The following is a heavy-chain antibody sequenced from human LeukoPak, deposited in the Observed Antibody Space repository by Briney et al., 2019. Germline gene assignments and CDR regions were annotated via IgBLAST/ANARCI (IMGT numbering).Heavy chain of an antibody. CDR3: AKDRGGAYYESSVDI. J-gene: IGHJ3*02. Sequence: PGRSLRLSCAASGFSFSNYGIHWVRQAPGKGLEWVAVISYDGSNKYYADSVKGRFTISRDNSKNTLYLQMNSLRAEDTAVYYCAKDRGGAYYESSVDIWGQGTMVTVSS. D-gene: IGHD3-22*01. CDR1: GFSFSNYG. CDR2: ISYDGSNK. V-gene: IGHV3-30*18.